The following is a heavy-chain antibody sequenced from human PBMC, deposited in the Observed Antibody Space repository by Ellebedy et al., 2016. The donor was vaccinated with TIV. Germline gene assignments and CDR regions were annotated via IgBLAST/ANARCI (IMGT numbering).Heavy chain of an antibody. J-gene: IGHJ6*02. Sequence: PGGSLRLSCAASGFDLSTYAVIWVRQAPGKGLEWVSYSTSSSDYTYYTDSVRGRFSVSRDNARNSLFLQMNSLRVEDTALYYCAREVGGYGMDVWGRGTTVAVSS. D-gene: IGHD1-26*01. CDR2: STSSSDYT. CDR3: AREVGGYGMDV. CDR1: GFDLSTYA. V-gene: IGHV3-21*06.